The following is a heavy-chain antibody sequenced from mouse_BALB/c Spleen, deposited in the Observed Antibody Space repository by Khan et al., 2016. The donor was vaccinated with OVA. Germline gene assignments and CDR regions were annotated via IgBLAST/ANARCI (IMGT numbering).Heavy chain of an antibody. Sequence: VQLKQSGPDLVKPGASVKISCKASGYSFTLYYMSWVKQSHGKSLEWIGRVNPNTDNINYNQEFKGKAILTVDKSSNTAYMELRSLTSEDSAVYFCARGYDFFASGGQGTLVTVSA. CDR2: VNPNTDNI. J-gene: IGHJ3*01. CDR3: ARGYDFFAS. D-gene: IGHD2-14*01. V-gene: IGHV1-26*01. CDR1: GYSFTLYY.